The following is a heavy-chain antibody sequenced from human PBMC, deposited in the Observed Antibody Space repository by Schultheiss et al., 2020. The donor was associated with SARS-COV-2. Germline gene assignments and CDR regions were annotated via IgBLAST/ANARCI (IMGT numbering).Heavy chain of an antibody. CDR2: IYYSGST. CDR1: GGSISSYY. V-gene: IGHV4-59*01. J-gene: IGHJ4*02. D-gene: IGHD6-13*01. CDR3: ARGGYSSSPGFDY. Sequence: SETLSLTCTVSGGSISSYYWSWIRQPPGKGLEWIGYIYYSGSTNYNPSLKSRVTISVDTSKNQFSLKLSSVTAADTAVYYCARGGYSSSPGFDYWGQGTLVTVSS.